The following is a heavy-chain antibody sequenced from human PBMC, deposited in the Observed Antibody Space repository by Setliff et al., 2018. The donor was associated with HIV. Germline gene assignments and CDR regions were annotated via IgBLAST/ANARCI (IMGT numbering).Heavy chain of an antibody. CDR1: GFTSGFTFTNYW. D-gene: IGHD2-8*02. V-gene: IGHV3-7*01. J-gene: IGHJ6*03. CDR2: INQNGREK. Sequence: GGSLRLSCAASGFTSGFTFTNYWMSWVRQAPGKGLEWVANINQNGREKYYVDSVKGRFTISRDNTKNFLYLEMNSLRAEDTAVYYCARVFWYGLPQIYYYMDVWGKGTTVTVSS. CDR3: ARVFWYGLPQIYYYMDV.